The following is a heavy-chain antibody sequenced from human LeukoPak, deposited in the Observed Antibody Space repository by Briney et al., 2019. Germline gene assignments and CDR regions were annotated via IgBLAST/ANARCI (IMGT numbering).Heavy chain of an antibody. Sequence: GGSLRLSCVASGFTFSTYAMSWVRQAPGKGLEWVSYISSSSSAKYYADSVKGRFTISRDNAKNSLYLQMYDLRAEDTAVYYCAIYCSTSSCYTSLFDYWGQGTPVTVSS. J-gene: IGHJ4*02. CDR2: ISSSSSAK. CDR1: GFTFSTYA. CDR3: AIYCSTSSCYTSLFDY. V-gene: IGHV3-48*01. D-gene: IGHD2-2*02.